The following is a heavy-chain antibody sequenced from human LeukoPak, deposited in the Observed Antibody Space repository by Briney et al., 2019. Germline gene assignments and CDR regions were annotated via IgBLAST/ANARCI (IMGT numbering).Heavy chain of an antibody. D-gene: IGHD3-22*01. CDR3: ARVLYDSSGREDY. CDR1: GYTFTGYY. CDR2: ISAYNGNT. V-gene: IGHV1-18*04. Sequence: ASVKVSCKASGYTFTGYYMHWVRQAPGRGLEWMGWISAYNGNTNYAQKLQGRVTMTTDTSTSTAYMELRSLRSDDTAVYYCARVLYDSSGREDYWGQGTLVTVSS. J-gene: IGHJ4*02.